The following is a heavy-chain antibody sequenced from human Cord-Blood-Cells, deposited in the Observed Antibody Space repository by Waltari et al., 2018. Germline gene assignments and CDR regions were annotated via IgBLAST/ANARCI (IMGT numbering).Heavy chain of an antibody. CDR2: IYYSGST. CDR1: GGSISSYS. V-gene: IGHV4-59*01. Sequence: QVQLQESGPGLVKPSEPLSLTCTVPGGSISSYSWSWIRQPPGKGLEWIGYIYYSGSTNYNPSLKSRVTISVDTSKNQFSLKLSSVTAADTAVYYCAREEYSYGYFDYWGQGTLVTVSS. D-gene: IGHD5-18*01. CDR3: AREEYSYGYFDY. J-gene: IGHJ4*02.